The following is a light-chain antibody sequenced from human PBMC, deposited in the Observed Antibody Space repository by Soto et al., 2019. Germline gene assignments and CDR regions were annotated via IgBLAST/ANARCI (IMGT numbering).Light chain of an antibody. Sequence: DIVMTQSPDSLAVSLGERATINRKSSQSVLYNSNNKNYLAWYQQKPGQPPKLLIYWASTRESGVPDRFSGSGSGTDFTLTISSLQAEDVAVYYCQQYYSPWTFGQGTKAEIK. CDR3: QQYYSPWT. V-gene: IGKV4-1*01. CDR1: QSVLYNSNNKNY. J-gene: IGKJ1*01. CDR2: WAS.